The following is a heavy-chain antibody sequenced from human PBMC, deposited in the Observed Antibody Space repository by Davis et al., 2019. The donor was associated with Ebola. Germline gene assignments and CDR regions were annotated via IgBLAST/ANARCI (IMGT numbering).Heavy chain of an antibody. J-gene: IGHJ4*02. V-gene: IGHV4-34*01. D-gene: IGHD3-22*01. Sequence: SETLSLTCAVYGGSFSGYYWSWIRQPPGKGLEWIGEINYSGTTNYNPSLKSRVTISVDTSKNQFSLKLTSVTAADTAVYYCARGGYYDSSGYYYPPYFDYWGQGTLVTVSS. CDR1: GGSFSGYY. CDR3: ARGGYYDSSGYYYPPYFDY. CDR2: INYSGTT.